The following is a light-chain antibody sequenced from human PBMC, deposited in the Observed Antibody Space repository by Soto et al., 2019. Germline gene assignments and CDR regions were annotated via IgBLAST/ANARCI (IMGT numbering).Light chain of an antibody. V-gene: IGLV1-44*01. Sequence: QPVLTQPPSASGTPGQRVTISCSGSSSNIGINVLSWYQQLPGAAPKLLIYSNDQRPSGVPDRFSGSKSGTSASLAISGLQSEDEADYYCAAWDDSLNGYAFGPGTKLTVL. CDR2: SND. J-gene: IGLJ1*01. CDR1: SSNIGINV. CDR3: AAWDDSLNGYA.